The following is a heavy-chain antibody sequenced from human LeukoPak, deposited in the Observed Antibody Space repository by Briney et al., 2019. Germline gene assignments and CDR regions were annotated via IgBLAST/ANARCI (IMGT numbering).Heavy chain of an antibody. Sequence: GGSLRLACAASGFIVSSNYMSWVRQAPGKGLEWVSIIYSGGTTYYADSVKGRFTISRDNSKNTLYLQMNSLRVEDTAVYYCARGSPDDGYGGNENDAFDIWGQGTMVTVSS. J-gene: IGHJ3*02. D-gene: IGHD4-23*01. CDR3: ARGSPDDGYGGNENDAFDI. CDR1: GFIVSSNY. V-gene: IGHV3-53*01. CDR2: IYSGGTT.